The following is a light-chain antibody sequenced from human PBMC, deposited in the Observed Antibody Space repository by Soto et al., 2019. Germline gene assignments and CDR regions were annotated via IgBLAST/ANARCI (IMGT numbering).Light chain of an antibody. Sequence: EIVLTQSPGALSLSPGERGTLSCRASQSVSNNYLACYQQKPGQAPRLLIYGSSNRATGIPDRFIGSGSGTDFTLTISRLEPEDFAVYYCQQYGSSGTFGQGTKVDI. CDR3: QQYGSSGT. V-gene: IGKV3-20*01. CDR2: GSS. CDR1: QSVSNNY. J-gene: IGKJ1*01.